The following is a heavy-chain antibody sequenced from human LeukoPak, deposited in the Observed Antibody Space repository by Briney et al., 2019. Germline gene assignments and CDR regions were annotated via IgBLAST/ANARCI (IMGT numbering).Heavy chain of an antibody. Sequence: SETLSLTCTVSGGSISSGDYYWSWIRQPPGKGLEWIGYIYYSGSTYYNPSLKSRVTISVDTSKNQFSLKLSSVTAADTDVYYCARDPWVAPSYFDYWGQGTLVTVSS. D-gene: IGHD5-12*01. J-gene: IGHJ4*02. V-gene: IGHV4-30-4*08. CDR1: GGSISSGDYY. CDR2: IYYSGST. CDR3: ARDPWVAPSYFDY.